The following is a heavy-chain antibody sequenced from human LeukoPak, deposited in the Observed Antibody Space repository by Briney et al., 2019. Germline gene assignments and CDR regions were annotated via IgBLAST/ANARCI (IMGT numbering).Heavy chain of an antibody. J-gene: IGHJ6*03. Sequence: GASVKVSCKASGYTFTSYAMNWVRQAPGQGLEWMGWINTNTGNPTYAQGFTGRFVFSLDTSVSTAYLQISSLKAEDTAVYYCARTYYYDSSGYPDGYYYYYYMDVWGKGTTVTVSS. CDR1: GYTFTSYA. CDR2: INTNTGNP. D-gene: IGHD3-22*01. V-gene: IGHV7-4-1*02. CDR3: ARTYYYDSSGYPDGYYYYYYMDV.